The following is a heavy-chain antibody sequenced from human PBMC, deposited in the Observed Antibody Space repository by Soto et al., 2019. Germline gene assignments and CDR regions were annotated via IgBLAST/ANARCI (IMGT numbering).Heavy chain of an antibody. CDR2: INAGNGNT. Sequence: QVQLVQSGAEVKKPGASVKVSCKASGYTFTSYAMHWVRQAPGQRLEWMGWINAGNGNTKYSQKFQGRVTITRDTSASTAYMELSSLRSEDTAVYYCARGASMVRGVILDAFDIWGQGIMVTVSS. V-gene: IGHV1-3*01. CDR1: GYTFTSYA. J-gene: IGHJ3*02. CDR3: ARGASMVRGVILDAFDI. D-gene: IGHD3-10*01.